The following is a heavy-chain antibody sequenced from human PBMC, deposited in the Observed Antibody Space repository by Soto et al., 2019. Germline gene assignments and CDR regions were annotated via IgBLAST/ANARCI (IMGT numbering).Heavy chain of an antibody. CDR3: ARQDFSNSIFGEPRTIEHWFDP. CDR1: GGSISSSSYY. CDR2: IYYSGST. D-gene: IGHD3-3*01. J-gene: IGHJ5*02. V-gene: IGHV4-39*01. Sequence: SETLSLTCTVSGGSISSSSYYWGWIRQPPGKGLEWIGSIYYSGSTYYNPSLKSRVTISVDTSKNQFSLRLSSVTAADTAVYYCARQDFSNSIFGEPRTIEHWFDPWGQGTLVTVSS.